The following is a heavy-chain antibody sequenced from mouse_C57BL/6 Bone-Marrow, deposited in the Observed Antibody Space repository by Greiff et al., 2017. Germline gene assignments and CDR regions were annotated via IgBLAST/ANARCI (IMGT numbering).Heavy chain of an antibody. J-gene: IGHJ2*01. V-gene: IGHV14-4*01. D-gene: IGHD2-1*01. CDR3: TRSIYYGNPYYFDY. Sequence: VQLQQSGAELVRPGASVKLSCTASGFNIKDDYMHWVKQRPEQGLEWIGWIDPENGDTDNVSKFPGKGTITADASTNTAYLQLSSLTSEDTAVYYYTRSIYYGNPYYFDYWGQGTTLTVTS. CDR2: IDPENGDT. CDR1: GFNIKDDY.